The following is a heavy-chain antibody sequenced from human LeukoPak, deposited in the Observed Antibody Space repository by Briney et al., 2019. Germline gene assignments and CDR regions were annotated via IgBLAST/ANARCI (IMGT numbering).Heavy chain of an antibody. V-gene: IGHV3-74*01. CDR2: INSDGSWT. CDR1: ANYW. J-gene: IGHJ5*02. CDR3: AREELGSSLGFDP. D-gene: IGHD3-16*01. Sequence: PGGSLRLSCVASANYWMHWVRQAPGKGLVWVSHINSDGSWTSYADSVKGRFTISKDNAKNTVYLQMNSLRAEDTAVYYCAREELGSSLGFDPWGQGTLVTVSS.